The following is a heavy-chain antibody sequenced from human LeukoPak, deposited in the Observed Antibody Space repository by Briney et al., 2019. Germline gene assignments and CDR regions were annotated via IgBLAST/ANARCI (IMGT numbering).Heavy chain of an antibody. CDR2: IKQDGSEK. CDR1: GFTFSSYW. J-gene: IGHJ6*03. V-gene: IGHV3-7*03. D-gene: IGHD3-3*01. Sequence: PGGSLRLSCAASGFTFSSYWMSWVRQAPGKGLEWVANIKQDGSEKYYVDSVKGRFTISRDNSKNSLYLQMNSLRTEDTALYYCAKGAPTDFWSGSPYDYYYYMDVWGKGTTVTVSS. CDR3: AKGAPTDFWSGSPYDYYYYMDV.